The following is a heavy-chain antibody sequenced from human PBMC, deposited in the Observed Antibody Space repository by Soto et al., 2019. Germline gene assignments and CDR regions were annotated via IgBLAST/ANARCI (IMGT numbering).Heavy chain of an antibody. CDR1: GGTFSSYT. V-gene: IGHV1-69*02. J-gene: IGHJ5*02. D-gene: IGHD2-2*01. Sequence: QVQLVQSGAEVKKPGSSVKVSCKASGGTFSSYTISWVRQAPGQGLEWMGRIIPILGIANYAQKFQGRVTITADKSTSTAYMELSSLRSEYTAVYYCAGGGDIVVVPAAHENWFDPWGQGTLVTVSS. CDR3: AGGGDIVVVPAAHENWFDP. CDR2: IIPILGIA.